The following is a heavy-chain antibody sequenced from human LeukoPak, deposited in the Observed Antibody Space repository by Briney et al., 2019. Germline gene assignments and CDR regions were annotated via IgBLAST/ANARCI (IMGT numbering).Heavy chain of an antibody. CDR3: AGGGASAEYFQH. V-gene: IGHV3-66*01. CDR2: IYSGGST. CDR1: GLTVSSNY. D-gene: IGHD3-10*01. J-gene: IGHJ1*01. Sequence: PGGSLRLSCAASGLTVSSNYLSWVRQAPGKGLEWVSVIYSGGSTHYADSVKGRFTISRDNSKNTLYLQMNSLRAEDTAVYYCAGGGASAEYFQHWGQGTLVTVSS.